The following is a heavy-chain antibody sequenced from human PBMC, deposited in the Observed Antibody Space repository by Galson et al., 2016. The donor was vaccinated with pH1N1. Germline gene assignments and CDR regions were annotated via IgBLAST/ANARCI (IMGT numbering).Heavy chain of an antibody. J-gene: IGHJ6*02. V-gene: IGHV7-4-1*04. CDR1: GYTFTSNA. CDR3: ARSYCSSTSCYGGPYYYYGMDV. D-gene: IGHD2-2*01. CDR2: INTNTGNP. Sequence: SVKVSCKASGYTFTSNAMNWVRQAPGQGLEWMGWINTNTGNPTYAQGFTGRFVFSLDTAVSMAYLQFSSLKAEDTAVYYCARSYCSSTSCYGGPYYYYGMDVWGQGTTVTVSS.